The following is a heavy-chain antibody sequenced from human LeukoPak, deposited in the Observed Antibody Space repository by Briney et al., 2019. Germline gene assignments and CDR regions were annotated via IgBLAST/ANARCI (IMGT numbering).Heavy chain of an antibody. CDR1: RFTFSSYA. V-gene: IGHV3-30-3*01. CDR3: ARDAEMATTMRAFDI. J-gene: IGHJ3*02. CDR2: ISYDGSNK. D-gene: IGHD5-24*01. Sequence: PGGSLRLSCAASRFTFSSYAMHWVRQAPGKGLEWVAVISYDGSNKYYADSVKGRFTISRDNSKNTLYLQMNSLRAEDTAVYYCARDAEMATTMRAFDIWGQGTMVTVSS.